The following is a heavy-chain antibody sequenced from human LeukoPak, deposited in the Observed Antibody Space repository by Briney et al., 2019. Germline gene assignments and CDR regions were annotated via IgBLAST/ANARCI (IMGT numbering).Heavy chain of an antibody. Sequence: PGGSLRLSCAASGFTVSSNYMSWVRQAPGKGLEWVSVIYSGGSTYYADSVKGRFTISRDNSKNTLYLQMNSLRAEDTAVYYCARDRPAAAVDYWGQGTLVTVSS. D-gene: IGHD6-13*01. J-gene: IGHJ4*02. V-gene: IGHV3-66*01. CDR2: IYSGGST. CDR1: GFTVSSNY. CDR3: ARDRPAAAVDY.